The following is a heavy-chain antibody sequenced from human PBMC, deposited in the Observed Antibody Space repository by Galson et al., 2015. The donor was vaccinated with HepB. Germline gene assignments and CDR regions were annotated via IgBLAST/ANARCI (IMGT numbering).Heavy chain of an antibody. V-gene: IGHV3-7*03. J-gene: IGHJ4*02. CDR1: VFTFSNSW. D-gene: IGHD6-13*01. CDR2: IRQDGSEK. Sequence: LRLSCAASVFTFSNSWMSWVRQAPGKGLEWVATIRQDGSEKYYADSVKGRFTISRDNAKKLLFLQMNSLRAEDTALYYCARAYSSSWHDWGQGNMVIVSS. CDR3: ARAYSSSWHD.